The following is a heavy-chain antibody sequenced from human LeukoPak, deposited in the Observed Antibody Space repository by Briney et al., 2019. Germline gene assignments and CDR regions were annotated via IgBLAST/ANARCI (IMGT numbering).Heavy chain of an antibody. CDR3: AREVRDYYDSRARWFDP. V-gene: IGHV1-46*01. J-gene: IGHJ5*02. CDR1: GYTFTIYY. CDR2: INPSGGST. D-gene: IGHD3-22*01. Sequence: ASVTVSFTASGYTFTIYYMHWVRQAPGQGLEWMGIINPSGGSTSYAQKFQGRVTMTKDTSTSTVYMELSSLRSEDTAVYYCAREVRDYYDSRARWFDPWGQGTLVTVSS.